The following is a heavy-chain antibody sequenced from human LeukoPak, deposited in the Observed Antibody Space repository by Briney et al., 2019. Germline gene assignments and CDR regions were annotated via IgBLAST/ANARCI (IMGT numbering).Heavy chain of an antibody. J-gene: IGHJ6*03. D-gene: IGHD1-26*01. Sequence: SVKVSCKASGGTFSSCAISWVRQAPGQGLEWMGGIIPIFGTANYAQKFQGRVTITTDESTSTAYMELSSLRSEDTAVYYCAISGSYEYYYYYMDVWGKGTTVTVSS. V-gene: IGHV1-69*05. CDR1: GGTFSSCA. CDR2: IIPIFGTA. CDR3: AISGSYEYYYYYMDV.